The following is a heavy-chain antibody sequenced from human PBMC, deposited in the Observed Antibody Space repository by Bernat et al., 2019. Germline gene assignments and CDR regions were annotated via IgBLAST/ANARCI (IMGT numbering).Heavy chain of an antibody. D-gene: IGHD3-3*01. CDR2: IKSKTDGGTT. CDR1: GFTFSNAW. J-gene: IGHJ4*02. V-gene: IGHV3-15*07. Sequence: EVQLVESGGGLVQPGRSLRLSCAASGFTFSNAWMNWVRQAPGKGLEWVGRIKSKTDGGTTDYAAPVKGRFTISRDDSKNTLYLQMNSLKTEDTAVYYCTTDERITIFGVVQKGSDYWGQGTLVTVSS. CDR3: TTDERITIFGVVQKGSDY.